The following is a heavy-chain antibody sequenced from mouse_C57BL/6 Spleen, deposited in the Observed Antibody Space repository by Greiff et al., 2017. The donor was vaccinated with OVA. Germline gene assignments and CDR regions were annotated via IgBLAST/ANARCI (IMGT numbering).Heavy chain of an antibody. CDR3: AGSTTVVEDWYFDV. CDR2: INPNNGGT. D-gene: IGHD1-1*01. J-gene: IGHJ1*03. V-gene: IGHV1-22*01. CDR1: GYTFTDYN. Sequence: VQLQQSGPELVKPGASVKMSCKASGYTFTDYNMHWVKQSHGKSLEWIGYINPNNGGTSYNQKFKGKATLTVNKSSSTAYMELRSLTSEDSAVYYCAGSTTVVEDWYFDVWGTGTTVTVSS.